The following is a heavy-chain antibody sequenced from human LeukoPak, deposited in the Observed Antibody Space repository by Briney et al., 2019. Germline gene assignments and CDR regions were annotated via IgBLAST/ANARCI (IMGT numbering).Heavy chain of an antibody. J-gene: IGHJ4*02. CDR2: INTNTGNP. CDR1: GYTFTSYA. Sequence: ASVKVSCKASGYTFTSYAMNWVRQAPGQGLEWMGWINTNTGNPTYAQGFTGRFVFSLDTSVSTAYLQINSLTAEDTAVYYCARDGFGGLLSGGYWGQGTLVTVSS. V-gene: IGHV7-4-1*02. CDR3: ARDGFGGLLSGGY. D-gene: IGHD6-19*01.